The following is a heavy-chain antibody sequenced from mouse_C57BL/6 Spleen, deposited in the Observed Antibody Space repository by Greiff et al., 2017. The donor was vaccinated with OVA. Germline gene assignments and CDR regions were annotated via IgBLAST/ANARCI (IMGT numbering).Heavy chain of an antibody. J-gene: IGHJ2*01. CDR3: ARKGAYSNLDY. D-gene: IGHD2-5*01. Sequence: VQLQQSGAELVKPGASVKISCKASGYAFSSYWMNWVKQRPGKGLEWIGQIYPGDGDTNYNGKFKGKATLTADKSSSTAYMQLSSLTSEDSAVYFCARKGAYSNLDYWGQGTTLTVSS. CDR1: GYAFSSYW. CDR2: IYPGDGDT. V-gene: IGHV1-80*01.